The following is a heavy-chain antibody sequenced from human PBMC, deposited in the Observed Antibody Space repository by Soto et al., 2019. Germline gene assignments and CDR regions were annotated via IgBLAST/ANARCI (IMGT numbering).Heavy chain of an antibody. D-gene: IGHD6-13*01. J-gene: IGHJ4*02. CDR2: ISYDGSNK. V-gene: IGHV3-30*18. CDR3: AKFGFKGSSWTHY. CDR1: GFTFSSYG. Sequence: LRLSCAASGFTFSSYGMHWVRQAPGKGLEWVAVISYDGSNKYYADSVKGRFTISRDNSKNTLYLQMNSLRAEDTAVYYCAKFGFKGSSWTHYWGQGTLVTVSS.